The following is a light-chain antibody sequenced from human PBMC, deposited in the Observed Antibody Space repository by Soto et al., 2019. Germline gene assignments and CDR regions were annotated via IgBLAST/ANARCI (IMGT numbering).Light chain of an antibody. CDR2: LTS. J-gene: IGKJ4*01. V-gene: IGKV3-20*01. CDR3: QQYDNSLT. Sequence: EVVLTQSPGTLSLSPGERATLSGRASQSVSSTYLAWYQQKSGQAPRLLIYLTSTRATGIPDRFSGSGSGTDFTLTISRLAPEDFAMYYCQQYDNSLTFGGGTKVEIK. CDR1: QSVSSTY.